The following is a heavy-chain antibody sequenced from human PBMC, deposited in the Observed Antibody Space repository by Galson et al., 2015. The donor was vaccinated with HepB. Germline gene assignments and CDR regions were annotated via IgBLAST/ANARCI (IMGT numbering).Heavy chain of an antibody. V-gene: IGHV1-24*01. CDR2: FDPEDGET. CDR1: GYTLTELS. Sequence: SVKVSCKVSGYTLTELSMHWVRQAPGKGLEWMGGFDPEDGETVYAQKFQGRVTMTEDTSTDTAYMELSSLRSEDTAVYYCATDSPDVYNYYMAFWGKGTTVTVSS. J-gene: IGHJ6*03. CDR3: ATDSPDVYNYYMAF. D-gene: IGHD1-14*01.